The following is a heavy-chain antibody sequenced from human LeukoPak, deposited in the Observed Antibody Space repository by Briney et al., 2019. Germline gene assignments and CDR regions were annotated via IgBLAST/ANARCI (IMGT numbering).Heavy chain of an antibody. CDR2: ISYDGSNK. V-gene: IGHV3-30-3*01. CDR3: ARDPRDGYNPSFDY. CDR1: GFTFSSYA. Sequence: GRSLRLSCAASGFTFSSYAMHWVRQAPGKGLEWVAVISYDGSNKYYADSVKGRFTISRDNSKNTLYLQMNSLRAEDTAVYYCARDPRDGYNPSFDYWGQGTLVTVSS. J-gene: IGHJ4*02. D-gene: IGHD5-24*01.